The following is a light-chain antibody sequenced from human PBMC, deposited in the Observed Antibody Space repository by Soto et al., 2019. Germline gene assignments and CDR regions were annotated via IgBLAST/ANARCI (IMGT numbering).Light chain of an antibody. CDR3: QQYNNWPQT. V-gene: IGKV3-15*01. CDR1: QSVTSD. Sequence: ELVLTQSPGTLSLSPGQRATLSCRASQSVTSDLAWYQQKPGQAPRLLIYGASTRATGIPARFSGSGSGTEFTLTISSLQSEDFAVYYCQQYNNWPQTFGQGAKVDIK. CDR2: GAS. J-gene: IGKJ1*01.